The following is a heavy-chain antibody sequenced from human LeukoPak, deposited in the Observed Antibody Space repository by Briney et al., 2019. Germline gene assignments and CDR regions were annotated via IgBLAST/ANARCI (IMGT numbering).Heavy chain of an antibody. J-gene: IGHJ6*02. V-gene: IGHV1-18*01. CDR2: ISAYNGNT. CDR3: ARDLMGFTAIYGMDV. Sequence: ASVKVSCKASGYTFTSYGISWVRQAPGQGVEWMGWISAYNGNTNYAQKLQGRVTMTTDTSTSTAYMELRSLRSDDTAVYYCARDLMGFTAIYGMDVWGQGTTVTVSS. D-gene: IGHD5-18*01. CDR1: GYTFTSYG.